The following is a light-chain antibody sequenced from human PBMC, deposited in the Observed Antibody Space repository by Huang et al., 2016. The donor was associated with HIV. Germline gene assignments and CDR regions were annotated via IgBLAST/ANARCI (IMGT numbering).Light chain of an antibody. CDR3: QDRYNWPRFT. V-gene: IGKV3-11*01. CDR2: DAS. CDR1: QSVSTY. Sequence: ENMLTQSPATLSLSPGKRATLSCRASQSVSTYLAWYQQKPGQAPRLLIYDASFRATVIPVRFSGSGSGTNFTLTISRLEPEDFAVYYCQDRYNWPRFTFGPGTKVDIK. J-gene: IGKJ3*01.